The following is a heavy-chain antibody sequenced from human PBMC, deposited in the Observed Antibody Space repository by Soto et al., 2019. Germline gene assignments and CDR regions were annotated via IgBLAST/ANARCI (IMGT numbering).Heavy chain of an antibody. D-gene: IGHD3-3*01. J-gene: IGHJ6*02. CDR1: GFSFCPYG. CDR3: ATDWSAIAYGLDV. Sequence: GSLRPSSEASGFSFCPYGMNWVRQAPGSGLEWISYISSTRTNMYYSDSVKGRCAISRDDARNSLSLEMNYLRDDDTAVYYCATDWSAIAYGLDVWGQGTTVTVSS. V-gene: IGHV3-48*02. CDR2: ISSTRTNM.